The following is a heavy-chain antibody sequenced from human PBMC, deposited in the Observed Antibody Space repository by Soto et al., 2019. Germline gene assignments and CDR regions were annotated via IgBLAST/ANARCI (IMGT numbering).Heavy chain of an antibody. J-gene: IGHJ6*03. V-gene: IGHV3-30*18. Sequence: QVQLVESGGGAVQSGRSLRLSCAASGFTFSNYGMHWVRQAPGKGLEWVAVISYDGNKKHYADSVKGRFTISRDSSKNTLYLQMNGLRGEDTAVYYCAQDSWFGELFRSYMDVWGKGTTVTVSS. CDR2: ISYDGNKK. CDR1: GFTFSNYG. D-gene: IGHD3-10*01. CDR3: AQDSWFGELFRSYMDV.